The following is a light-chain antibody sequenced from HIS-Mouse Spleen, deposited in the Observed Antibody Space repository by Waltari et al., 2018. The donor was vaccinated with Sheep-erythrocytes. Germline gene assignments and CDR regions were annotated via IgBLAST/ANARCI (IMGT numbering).Light chain of an antibody. CDR2: DVS. Sequence: QSALTQPRSVSGSPGQSVTISCPGTSSDVVGYNYVSWYQHHPGKAPKLMIYDVSKRPSGVPDRFSGSKSGNTASLTISGLQAEDEADYYCCSYAGSYNHVFATGTKVTVL. V-gene: IGLV2-11*01. J-gene: IGLJ1*01. CDR1: SSDVVGYNY. CDR3: CSYAGSYNHV.